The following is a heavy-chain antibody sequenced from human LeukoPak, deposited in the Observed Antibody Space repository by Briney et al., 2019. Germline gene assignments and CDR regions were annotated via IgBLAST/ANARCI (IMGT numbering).Heavy chain of an antibody. Sequence: SETLSLTCTVSGGSISSGDYYWSWIRQPPGKGLEWIAYMYYSGSTYYNPSLKSRVTMSADTSKNQLSLKLSSVTAAGTAVYYCARPYYYDSRIDPWGQGILVAVSS. J-gene: IGHJ5*02. CDR3: ARPYYYDSRIDP. V-gene: IGHV4-30-4*01. CDR1: GGSISSGDYY. CDR2: MYYSGST. D-gene: IGHD3-22*01.